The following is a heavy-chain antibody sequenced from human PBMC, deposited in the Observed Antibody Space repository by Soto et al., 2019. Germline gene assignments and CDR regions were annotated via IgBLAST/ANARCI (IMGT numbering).Heavy chain of an antibody. V-gene: IGHV4-30-2*01. CDR3: ARGGGDTAMEA. Sequence: QLQLQESGSGLVKPSQTLSLTCAVSGGSISSGGYSWSWIRQPPGKGLEWIGYIYYSGSTYYNPSLKSRVTISADRSKNQFSLRLSSVTAADTAVYYCARGGGDTAMEAWGQGTMVTVSS. J-gene: IGHJ3*01. CDR2: IYYSGST. D-gene: IGHD5-18*01. CDR1: GGSISSGGYS.